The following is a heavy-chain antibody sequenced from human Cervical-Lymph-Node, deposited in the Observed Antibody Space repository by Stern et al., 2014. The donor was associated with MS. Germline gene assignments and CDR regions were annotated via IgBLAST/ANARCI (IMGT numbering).Heavy chain of an antibody. CDR3: ARVLPNWDIAAAGTPDY. V-gene: IGHV4-31*03. CDR1: GGSISSGGYY. D-gene: IGHD6-13*01. J-gene: IGHJ4*02. Sequence: MQLVESGPGLVKPSQTLSLTCTVSGGSISSGGYYWSWIRQHPGKGLEWIGYIYYSGSTYYNPSLKSRVTISVDTSKNQFSLKLSSVTAADTAVYYCARVLPNWDIAAAGTPDYWGQGTLVTVSS. CDR2: IYYSGST.